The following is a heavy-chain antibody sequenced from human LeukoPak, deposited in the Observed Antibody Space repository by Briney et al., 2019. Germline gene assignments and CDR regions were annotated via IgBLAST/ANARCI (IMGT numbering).Heavy chain of an antibody. D-gene: IGHD3-22*01. CDR2: IYYSGST. V-gene: IGHV4-39*07. J-gene: IGHJ4*02. CDR1: GGSISSSSYY. Sequence: PSETLSLTCTVSGGSISSSSYYWGWIRQPPGKGLEWIGSIYYSGSTYYNPSLKSRVTISVDTSKNQFSLKLSSVTAADTAVYYCARGPPYYYDSSGYYVDYWGQGTLVTVSS. CDR3: ARGPPYYYDSSGYYVDY.